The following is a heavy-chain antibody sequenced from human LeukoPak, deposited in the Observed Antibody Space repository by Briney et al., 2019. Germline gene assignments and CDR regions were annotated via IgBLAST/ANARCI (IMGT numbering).Heavy chain of an antibody. Sequence: PGGSLRLSCAASGFTFNNYAMTWVRQAPGKGLEWVAVISYDGSNKYYADSVKGRFTISRDNSKNTLYLQMNSLRAEDTAVYYCAGDQKRYDILTGSMDYWGQGTLVTVSS. CDR3: AGDQKRYDILTGSMDY. V-gene: IGHV3-30-3*01. CDR2: ISYDGSNK. CDR1: GFTFNNYA. J-gene: IGHJ4*02. D-gene: IGHD3-9*01.